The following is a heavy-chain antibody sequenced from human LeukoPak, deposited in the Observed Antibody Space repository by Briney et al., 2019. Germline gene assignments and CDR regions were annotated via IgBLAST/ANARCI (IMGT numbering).Heavy chain of an antibody. J-gene: IGHJ6*02. D-gene: IGHD5-12*01. CDR1: GFTFSSYW. Sequence: PGGSLRLSCAASGFTFSSYWMHWVRKAPGKGLVWVSRINSDGSSTSYADSVKGRFTISRDNAKNTLYLQMNSLRAEDTAVYYCARNLAARYSGYDYYYYYGMDVWGQGTTVTVSS. CDR2: INSDGSST. CDR3: ARNLAARYSGYDYYYYYGMDV. V-gene: IGHV3-74*01.